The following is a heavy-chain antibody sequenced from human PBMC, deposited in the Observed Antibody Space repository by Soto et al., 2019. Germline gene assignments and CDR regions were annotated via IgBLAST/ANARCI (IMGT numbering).Heavy chain of an antibody. V-gene: IGHV3-48*03. CDR1: EFTFSSFE. J-gene: IGHJ4*02. CDR2: ISESGTTI. Sequence: PGGSLRLSCVASEFTFSSFEMNWVRQAPGKGLEWVSHISESGTTIYYTDSVKGRFTISRDNAKKSLYLQVNSLRVEDTGVYYCVRFGGAATGPGDYWGQGTLVTVSS. CDR3: VRFGGAATGPGDY. D-gene: IGHD6-13*01.